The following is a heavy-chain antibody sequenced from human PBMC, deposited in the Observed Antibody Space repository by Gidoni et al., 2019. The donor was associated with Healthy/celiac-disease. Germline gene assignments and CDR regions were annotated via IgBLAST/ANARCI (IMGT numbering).Heavy chain of an antibody. D-gene: IGHD3-10*01. J-gene: IGHJ4*02. Sequence: QVQLQESGPGLVKPSETLSLTCTVSGTSVSSGSYYWSWIRQPPGKGLEWIGYIYYSGSTNYNPSLKSRVTISVDTSKNQFSLKLSSVTAADTAVYYCARAGTGFYFDYWGQGTLVTVSS. V-gene: IGHV4-61*01. CDR1: GTSVSSGSYY. CDR2: IYYSGST. CDR3: ARAGTGFYFDY.